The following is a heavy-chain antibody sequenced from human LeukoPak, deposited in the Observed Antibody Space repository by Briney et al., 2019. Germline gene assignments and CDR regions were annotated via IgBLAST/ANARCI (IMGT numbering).Heavy chain of an antibody. D-gene: IGHD5-24*01. CDR2: IIPIFGTA. V-gene: IGHV1-69*13. J-gene: IGHJ3*02. Sequence: ASVKVSCRASGGTFSSYAISWVRQAPGQGLEWMGGIIPIFGTANYAQKFQGRVTITADESTSTAYMELSRLRSDDTAVYYCARDLEMATISDAFDIWGQGTMVTVSS. CDR1: GGTFSSYA. CDR3: ARDLEMATISDAFDI.